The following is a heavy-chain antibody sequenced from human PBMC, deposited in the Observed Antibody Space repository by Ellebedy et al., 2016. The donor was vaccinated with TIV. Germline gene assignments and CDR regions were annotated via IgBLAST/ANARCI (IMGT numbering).Heavy chain of an antibody. CDR1: GFTFSNYW. Sequence: GESLKISCAASGFTFSNYWMTWVRQAPGKGLEWVANIKRDGSEKHYVDSVKGRFTISRDNAKNSLYLQMNSLRAEDTAVYYCVRGMHVWGQGTTVTVSS. V-gene: IGHV3-7*03. J-gene: IGHJ6*02. CDR3: VRGMHV. CDR2: IKRDGSEK.